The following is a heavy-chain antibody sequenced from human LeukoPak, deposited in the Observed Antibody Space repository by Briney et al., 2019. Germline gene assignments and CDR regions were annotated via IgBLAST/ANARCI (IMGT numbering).Heavy chain of an antibody. CDR3: VRGYRGFDH. V-gene: IGHV3-72*01. CDR1: GFTFSDHY. D-gene: IGHD5-12*01. CDR2: SINKDHRHST. Sequence: GGSLRLSCAVSGFTFSDHYMDWVRQAPGKRLEWVARSINKDHRHSTEYATSVKGRFIISRDDSRNSLDLQMNSLNSDDTALYYCVRGYRGFDHWGQGTMVTVSS. J-gene: IGHJ4*02.